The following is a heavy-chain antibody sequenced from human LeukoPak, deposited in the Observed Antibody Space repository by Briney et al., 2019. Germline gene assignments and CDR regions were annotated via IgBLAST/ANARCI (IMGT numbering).Heavy chain of an antibody. V-gene: IGHV4-39*01. J-gene: IGHJ6*02. CDR2: IYYPGNT. CDR3: ARPAAQRGYGMDV. D-gene: IGHD6-13*01. Sequence: SETLSLTCTVSGGSISSSSYYWGWIRQPPGKGLEWIGTIYYPGNTYYNPSLKSRVTISVDTSKNQFSLKLSSVTAADTAVYYCARPAAQRGYGMDVWGQGTTVTVSS. CDR1: GGSISSSSYY.